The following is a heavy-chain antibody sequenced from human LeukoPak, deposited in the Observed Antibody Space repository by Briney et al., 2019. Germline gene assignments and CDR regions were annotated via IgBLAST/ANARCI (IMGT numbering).Heavy chain of an antibody. CDR1: GGSISSSSYY. D-gene: IGHD4-23*01. CDR2: IYYSGST. CDR3: ARDPPTVGD. Sequence: SSETLSLTCTVSGGSISSSSYYWGWIRQPPGKGLEWIVSIYYSGSTYYNPSLKSRVTISVDTSKNQFSLKLRSVTAADTAVYYCARDPPTVGDWGQGTLVTVSS. V-gene: IGHV4-39*07. J-gene: IGHJ4*02.